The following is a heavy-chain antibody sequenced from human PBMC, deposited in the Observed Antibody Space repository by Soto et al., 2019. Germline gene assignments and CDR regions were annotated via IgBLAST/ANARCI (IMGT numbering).Heavy chain of an antibody. D-gene: IGHD6-19*01. V-gene: IGHV1-8*01. CDR2: MQPSTGRT. J-gene: IGHJ4*02. CDR1: GYSFTSLD. Sequence: QVKLVQSGAEVREPGASVKVSCQASGYSFTSLDINWVRQTAGQGLEWMGWMQPSTGRTGYAQKFQGRVTMTRDTSINTAYMELTTLTSADTAFYYCARGVSAGIDYWGQGTLVTVSS. CDR3: ARGVSAGIDY.